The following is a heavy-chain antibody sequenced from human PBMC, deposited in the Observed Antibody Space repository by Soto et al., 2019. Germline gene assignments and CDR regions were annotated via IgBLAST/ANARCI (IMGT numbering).Heavy chain of an antibody. CDR1: GGSMSSGGYS. J-gene: IGHJ6*02. CDR3: ARVPDV. V-gene: IGHV4-30-2*01. CDR2: IYHNGSP. Sequence: QLQLQESGPGLVKPSQTLSLTCAVSGGSMSSGGYSWSWIRQPPGKGLEWIGYIYHNGSPYYNPSLKGRVTISVDRSKNQFSLKLSSVTAADTAVYYCARVPDVWGQGTTVTVSS.